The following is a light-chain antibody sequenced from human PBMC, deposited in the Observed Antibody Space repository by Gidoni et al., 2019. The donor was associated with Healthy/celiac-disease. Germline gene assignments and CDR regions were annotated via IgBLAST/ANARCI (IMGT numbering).Light chain of an antibody. Sequence: EIVMTQSPATLSVSPGERATLSCRARQSVSSNLAWYQQKPGQAPRLLIYGASNRATGIPARFSGSGSGTEFTLTISSLQSEDFAVYYCQQYNNWPLTFGGGTKVEIK. J-gene: IGKJ4*01. CDR2: GAS. V-gene: IGKV3-15*01. CDR3: QQYNNWPLT. CDR1: QSVSSN.